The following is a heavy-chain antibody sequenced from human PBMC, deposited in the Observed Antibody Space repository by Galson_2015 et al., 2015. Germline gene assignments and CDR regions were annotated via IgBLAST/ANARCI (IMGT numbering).Heavy chain of an antibody. D-gene: IGHD3-3*01. CDR3: ARDVLGLDNWIGTPYFDY. V-gene: IGHV3-48*02. CDR1: GFTFSSYA. J-gene: IGHJ4*02. Sequence: SLRLSCAASGFTFSSYAMSWVRQAPGKGLEWVSYISSSSSTIYYADSVKGRFTISRGNAKNSLYLQMNSLRDEDTAVYYCARDVLGLDNWIGTPYFDYWGQGTLVPVSS. CDR2: ISSSSSTI.